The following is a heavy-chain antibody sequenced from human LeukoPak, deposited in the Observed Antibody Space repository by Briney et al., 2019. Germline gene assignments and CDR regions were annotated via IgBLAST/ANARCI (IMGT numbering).Heavy chain of an antibody. Sequence: KPSETLSLTCTVSGGSISSYYWSWIRQPPGKGLEWIGYIYYSGSTNYNPSLKRRVTISVDTSKNQFSLKLSSVTAADTAVYYCARHQRGDLWSGYYPRRAFDIWGQGTMVTVSS. CDR3: ARHQRGDLWSGYYPRRAFDI. J-gene: IGHJ3*02. CDR2: IYYSGST. V-gene: IGHV4-59*01. D-gene: IGHD3-3*01. CDR1: GGSISSYY.